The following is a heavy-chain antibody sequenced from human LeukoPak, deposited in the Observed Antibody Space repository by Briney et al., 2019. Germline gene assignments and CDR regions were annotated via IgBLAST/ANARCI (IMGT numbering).Heavy chain of an antibody. J-gene: IGHJ4*02. CDR3: AKDPQDYGSGSDIDY. CDR1: GFTFSSYA. D-gene: IGHD3-10*01. CDR2: ISGSGGST. V-gene: IGHV3-23*01. Sequence: PGGSLRLSCAASGFTFSSYAMSWVRQAPGKGLEWVSAISGSGGSTYYADSVKGRFTISRDNSKNTLYLQMNSLRAEDTAVYYCAKDPQDYGSGSDIDYWGQGTLVTVSS.